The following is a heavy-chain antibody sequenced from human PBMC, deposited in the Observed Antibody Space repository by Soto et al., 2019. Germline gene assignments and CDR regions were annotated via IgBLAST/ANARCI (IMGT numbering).Heavy chain of an antibody. V-gene: IGHV4-59*08. CDR1: GGSISSYY. J-gene: IGHJ4*02. CDR3: ARIVDTAMVFDY. Sequence: SETLSLTCTVSGGSISSYYWSWIRQPPGKGLEWIGYIYYSGSTNYNPSLKSRVTISVDTSKNQFSLKLSSVTAADTAVYYCARIVDTAMVFDYWGQGTLVTVS. D-gene: IGHD5-18*01. CDR2: IYYSGST.